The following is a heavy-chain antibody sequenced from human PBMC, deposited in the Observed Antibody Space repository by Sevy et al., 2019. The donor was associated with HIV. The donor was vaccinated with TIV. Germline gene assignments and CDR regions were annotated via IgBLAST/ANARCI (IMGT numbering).Heavy chain of an antibody. V-gene: IGHV1-24*01. D-gene: IGHD5-12*01. CDR2: FDPEDGET. Sequence: ASVKVSCKVSGYTLTELSMHWVRQAPGKGLEWMGGFDPEDGETIYAQKFQGRVTMTEDTSTDTAYMDLSSLTSEDTAVYYCITYGRFGDYDWDYYYYYMDVWGKGTTVTVSS. CDR3: ITYGRFGDYDWDYYYYYMDV. CDR1: GYTLTELS. J-gene: IGHJ6*03.